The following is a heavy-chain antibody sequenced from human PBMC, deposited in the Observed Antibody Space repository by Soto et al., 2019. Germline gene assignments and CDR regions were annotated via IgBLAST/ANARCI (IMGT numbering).Heavy chain of an antibody. V-gene: IGHV4-4*07. CDR3: AREYPISSRSLDY. Sequence: QVQLQESGPGLVKPSETLSLTCTVSGGSMSSYYWSWIRQPAGKGLEGIGRVYSSGSTNYNPSLESRLTMSVDTSKNQFSLELSSVTAADTALYYCAREYPISSRSLDYWGQGTLVTVSS. D-gene: IGHD6-6*01. J-gene: IGHJ4*02. CDR1: GGSMSSYY. CDR2: VYSSGST.